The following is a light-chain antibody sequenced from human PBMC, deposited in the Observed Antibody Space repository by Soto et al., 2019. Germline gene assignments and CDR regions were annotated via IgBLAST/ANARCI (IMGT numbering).Light chain of an antibody. Sequence: QSALTQPASVSGSPGQSITISCTGTSSDVGIYNLVSWYQQHPGKAPKLMIYEGSKRPSGVSNRFSGSKSGNTASLTISGLQAEDEAEDYCCSYEGSRNSGRYVFGTGTKVTVL. CDR2: EGS. J-gene: IGLJ1*01. CDR1: SSDVGIYNL. CDR3: CSYEGSRNSGRYV. V-gene: IGLV2-23*01.